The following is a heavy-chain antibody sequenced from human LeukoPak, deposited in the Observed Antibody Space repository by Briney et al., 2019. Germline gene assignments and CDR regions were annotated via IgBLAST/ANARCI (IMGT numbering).Heavy chain of an antibody. V-gene: IGHV4-4*07. J-gene: IGHJ3*02. D-gene: IGHD3-3*01. CDR1: GGSISSYY. CDR3: ARDVPRRDYDFWSGDAFDI. Sequence: SETLSLTCTVSGGSISSYYWSWIRQPAGKGLEWIGRIYTSGSTNYNPSLKSRVTISVDTSKNQFSLKLSSVTAADTAVYYCARDVPRRDYDFWSGDAFDIWGQGTMVTVSS. CDR2: IYTSGST.